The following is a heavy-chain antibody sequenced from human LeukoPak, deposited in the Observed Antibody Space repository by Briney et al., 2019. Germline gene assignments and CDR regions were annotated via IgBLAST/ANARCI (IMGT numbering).Heavy chain of an antibody. Sequence: ASVKVSCKASGYTFTSYYTHWVRQAPGQGLEWMGIINPSGGSTSYAQKFQGRVTMTRDTSTSTVYMELSSLRSEDTAVYYCARSQGDSSGYNYGMDVWGQGTTVTVSS. CDR3: ARSQGDSSGYNYGMDV. CDR1: GYTFTSYY. V-gene: IGHV1-46*01. CDR2: INPSGGST. D-gene: IGHD3-22*01. J-gene: IGHJ6*02.